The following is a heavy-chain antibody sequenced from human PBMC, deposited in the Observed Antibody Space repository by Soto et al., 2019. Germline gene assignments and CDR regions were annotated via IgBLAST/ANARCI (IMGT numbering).Heavy chain of an antibody. V-gene: IGHV3-30*18. J-gene: IGHJ6*02. Sequence: QVQLVESGGGVVQPGRSLRLSCAASGFTFSSYGMHWVRQAPGKGLEWVAVISYDGSNKYYADSVKGRFTISRDNSKNTLYLQMNSLRAEDTAVYYCAKGPTTFYGMDVWGQGTTVTVS. D-gene: IGHD4-17*01. CDR1: GFTFSSYG. CDR3: AKGPTTFYGMDV. CDR2: ISYDGSNK.